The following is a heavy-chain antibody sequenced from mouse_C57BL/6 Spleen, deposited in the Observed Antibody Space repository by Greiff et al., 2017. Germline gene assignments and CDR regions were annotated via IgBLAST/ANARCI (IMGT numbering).Heavy chain of an antibody. D-gene: IGHD2-3*01. Sequence: VQVVESGAELVRPGASVTLSCKASGYTFTDYEMHWVKQTPVHGLEWIGAIDPETGGTAYNQKFKGKAILTADKSSSTAYMELRSLTSEDSAVYYCTRWRLYDGYYGSYFDYWGQGTTLTVSS. CDR2: IDPETGGT. J-gene: IGHJ2*01. CDR1: GYTFTDYE. V-gene: IGHV1-15*01. CDR3: TRWRLYDGYYGSYFDY.